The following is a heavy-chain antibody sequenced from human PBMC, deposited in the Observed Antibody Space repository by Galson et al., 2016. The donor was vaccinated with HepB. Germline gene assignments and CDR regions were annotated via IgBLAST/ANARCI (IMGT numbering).Heavy chain of an antibody. D-gene: IGHD6-25*01. Sequence: SVKVSCKASGYTFTRYDINWVRQATGQGLEGMGWMHPDRGNAGYAQKFQGRVSMTRDTSFGTAHIEVNSLRSEDTAVYYCARASGADAFDIWGQGTMVTVSS. CDR1: GYTFTRYD. CDR2: MHPDRGNA. CDR3: ARASGADAFDI. J-gene: IGHJ3*02. V-gene: IGHV1-8*01.